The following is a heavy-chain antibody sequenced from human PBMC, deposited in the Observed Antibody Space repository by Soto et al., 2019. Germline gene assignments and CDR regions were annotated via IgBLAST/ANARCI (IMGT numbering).Heavy chain of an antibody. CDR3: ARDTSRGEYDY. Sequence: QIQLVQSGAEVKKPGASVKVSCKASGYTFTSYGISWVRQAPGQGLEWMGWINVYNGNTNYAKKHQGRVTMTTDTSTSTAYLDLRSLRYDDTAVYFCARDTSRGEYDYWGQGTLVTVSS. D-gene: IGHD3-10*01. CDR2: INVYNGNT. J-gene: IGHJ4*02. CDR1: GYTFTSYG. V-gene: IGHV1-18*01.